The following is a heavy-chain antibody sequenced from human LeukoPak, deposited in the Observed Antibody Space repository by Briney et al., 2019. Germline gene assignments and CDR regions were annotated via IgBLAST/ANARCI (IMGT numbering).Heavy chain of an antibody. V-gene: IGHV4-39*07. CDR2: IYYSGST. J-gene: IGHJ4*02. Sequence: SSETLSLTCTVSGGSISSSSYYWGWIRQPPGKGLEWIGSIYYSGSTYYNPSLKSRVTISVDTSKNQFSLKLSSVTAADTAVYYCARGRKDSSPDYWGQGTLVTVSS. CDR3: ARGRKDSSPDY. D-gene: IGHD6-6*01. CDR1: GGSISSSSYY.